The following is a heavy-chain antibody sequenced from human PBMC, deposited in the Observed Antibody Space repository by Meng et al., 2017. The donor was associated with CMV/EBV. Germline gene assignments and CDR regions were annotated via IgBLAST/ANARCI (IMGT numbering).Heavy chain of an antibody. V-gene: IGHV3-13*01. D-gene: IGHD3-16*01. Sequence: GGSLRLSCAASGFTFSSYDMHWVRQATGKGLEWVSAIGTAGDTYYPGSVKGRFTISRENAKNSLYLQMNSLRAGDTAVYYCARLGGSDAFDIWGQGKMVTVSS. J-gene: IGHJ3*02. CDR3: ARLGGSDAFDI. CDR1: GFTFSSYD. CDR2: IGTAGDT.